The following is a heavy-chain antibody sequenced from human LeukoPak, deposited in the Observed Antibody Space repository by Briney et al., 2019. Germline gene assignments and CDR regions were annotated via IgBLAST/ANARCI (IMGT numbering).Heavy chain of an antibody. CDR2: TDPIGGST. D-gene: IGHD3-22*01. V-gene: IGHV1-46*01. CDR3: ARGWDSSGQMPFLY. Sequence: ASVKVSCKASGYTFTNYYIHWVRQAPGQGLEWMGITDPIGGSTNYAQKFQGRVTMTRDTSTSTVYMELSSLRSEDTAVYYCARGWDSSGQMPFLYWGQGTLVTVSS. CDR1: GYTFTNYY. J-gene: IGHJ4*02.